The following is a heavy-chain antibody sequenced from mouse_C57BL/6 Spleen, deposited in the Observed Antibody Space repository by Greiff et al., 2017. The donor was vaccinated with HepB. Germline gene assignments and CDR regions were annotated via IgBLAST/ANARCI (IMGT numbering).Heavy chain of an antibody. D-gene: IGHD4-1*01. CDR3: TRYGPLTVYYFDY. CDR2: IDPETGGT. CDR1: GYTFTDYE. J-gene: IGHJ2*01. Sequence: QVQLQQSGAELVRPGASVTLSCKASGYTFTDYEMHWVKQTPVHGLEWIGAIDPETGGTAYNQKFKGKAILTADKSSSTAYMELRSLTSEDSAVYYCTRYGPLTVYYFDYWGQGTTLTVSS. V-gene: IGHV1-15*01.